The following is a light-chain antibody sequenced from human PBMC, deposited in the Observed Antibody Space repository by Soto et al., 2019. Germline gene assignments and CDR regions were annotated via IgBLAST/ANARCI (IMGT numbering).Light chain of an antibody. Sequence: QSVLTQPPSVSGAPGQRVSISCTGSSSNIGAGYDVHWYQQLPGTAPKLLIYGNSNRHSGVPDRFSGSKSGTSASLAITGLQAEDEADYYGQSYDSSLSGTYVFGTGTKVTVL. CDR2: GNS. CDR3: QSYDSSLSGTYV. CDR1: SSNIGAGYD. V-gene: IGLV1-40*01. J-gene: IGLJ1*01.